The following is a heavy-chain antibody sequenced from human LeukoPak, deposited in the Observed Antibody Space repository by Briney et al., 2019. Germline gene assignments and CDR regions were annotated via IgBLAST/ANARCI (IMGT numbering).Heavy chain of an antibody. CDR3: ARSSYYQGMDV. CDR1: GGSFSGYY. V-gene: IGHV4-59*01. CDR2: IYYSGST. J-gene: IGHJ6*02. Sequence: KPSESLSLTCAVYGGSFSGYYWSWIRQPPGKGLEWIGYIYYSGSTNYNPSLKTRVTISVDTAKNRHSLRLSAVTAAETAVYYRARSSYYQGMDVWGQGTTVTVSS.